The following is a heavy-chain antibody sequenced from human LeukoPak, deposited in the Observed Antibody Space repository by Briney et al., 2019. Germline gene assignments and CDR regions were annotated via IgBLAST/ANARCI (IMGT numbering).Heavy chain of an antibody. CDR3: ARDRAGKNYYYYGMDV. D-gene: IGHD3-10*01. Sequence: GGSLRLSCAASGFTFSSYWMSWVRQAPGKGLEWVANIKQDGSEKYYVDSVKGRFTISRDNAKNSLYLQMNSLRAEDTAVYYCARDRAGKNYYYYGMDVWGQGTMVTVSS. CDR1: GFTFSSYW. V-gene: IGHV3-7*01. CDR2: IKQDGSEK. J-gene: IGHJ6*02.